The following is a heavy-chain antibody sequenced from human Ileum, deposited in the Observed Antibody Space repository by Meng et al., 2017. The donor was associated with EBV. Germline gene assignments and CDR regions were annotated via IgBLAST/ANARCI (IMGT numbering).Heavy chain of an antibody. Sequence: QVQLVQSGAEVKKPGSAVKFSCKASGGTFSSYTTSWVRQAPGQGLEWMVRIIPILGIANYAQKFRGRVTITADKSTSTAYMELNSLRSADTAVYYCARDEGGWLTAPGYWGQGTLVTVSS. V-gene: IGHV1-69*08. J-gene: IGHJ4*02. CDR3: ARDEGGWLTAPGY. CDR2: IIPILGIA. CDR1: GGTFSSYT. D-gene: IGHD5-24*01.